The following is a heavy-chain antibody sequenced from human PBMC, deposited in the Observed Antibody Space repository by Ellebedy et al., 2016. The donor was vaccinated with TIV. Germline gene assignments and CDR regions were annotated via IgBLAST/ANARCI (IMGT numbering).Heavy chain of an antibody. CDR3: ARGWPLDY. J-gene: IGHJ4*02. Sequence: SETLSLTXTVSGGSISSSSYYWGWIRQPPGKGLEWIGEINHSGSTNYNPSLKSRVTISVDTSKNQFSLKLSSVTAADTAVYYCARGWPLDYWGQGTLVTVSS. V-gene: IGHV4-39*07. CDR1: GGSISSSSYY. CDR2: INHSGST. D-gene: IGHD6-13*01.